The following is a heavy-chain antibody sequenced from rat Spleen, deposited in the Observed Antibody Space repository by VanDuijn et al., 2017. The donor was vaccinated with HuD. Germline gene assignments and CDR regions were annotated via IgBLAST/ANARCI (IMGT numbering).Heavy chain of an antibody. Sequence: EVQLVESGGGLVQPGRSLKLSCAASGFTLSDYYMAWVRQTPTKGLEWVATIRYDGSSTYYRDSVKGRFTISRDNAKSTLYLQMDSLRSEDTATYYCTTYGGLRNWFVYWGQGTLVTVSS. J-gene: IGHJ3*01. V-gene: IGHV5-20*01. CDR2: IRYDGSST. CDR1: GFTLSDYY. D-gene: IGHD4-1*01. CDR3: TTYGGLRNWFVY.